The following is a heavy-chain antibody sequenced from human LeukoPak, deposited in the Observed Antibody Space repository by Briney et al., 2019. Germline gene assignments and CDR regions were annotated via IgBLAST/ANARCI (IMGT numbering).Heavy chain of an antibody. CDR2: ISWNSGSI. J-gene: IGHJ4*02. CDR1: GFTFDDYA. D-gene: IGHD6-13*01. V-gene: IGHV3-9*01. Sequence: PGGSLRLSCAASGFTFDDYAMHWVRQAPGKGLEWVSGISWNSGSIGYADSVKGRFTISRGNAKNSLYLQMNSLRAEDTALYYCAKDATAAGINFDYWGQGTLVTVSS. CDR3: AKDATAAGINFDY.